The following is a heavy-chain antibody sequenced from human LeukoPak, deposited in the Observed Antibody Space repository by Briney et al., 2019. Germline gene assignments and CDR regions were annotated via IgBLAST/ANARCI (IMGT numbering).Heavy chain of an antibody. CDR1: GYTFTNYY. D-gene: IGHD3-10*01. CDR3: ATALYGSGSYHDNSDY. V-gene: IGHV1-46*01. Sequence: GASVKVPCKASGYTFTNYYMHWVRQAPGQGLEWMGIINPSGGSTSYAQKFQGRVTMTRDTSTSTVYMELSSLRSEDTAVYYCATALYGSGSYHDNSDYWGQGTLVTVSS. J-gene: IGHJ4*02. CDR2: INPSGGST.